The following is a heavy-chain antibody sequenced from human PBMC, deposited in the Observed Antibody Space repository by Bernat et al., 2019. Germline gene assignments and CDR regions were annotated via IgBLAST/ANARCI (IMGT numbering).Heavy chain of an antibody. V-gene: IGHV3-23*01. J-gene: IGHJ4*02. Sequence: EVQLLESGGGLVQPWGSLRLSCAASGFTFSSYAMSWVRQAPGKGLEWVSAISGSGGSTYYADSVKGRFTISRDNSKNTLYLQMNSLRAEDTAVYYCAKDSPYDFWSGYTYHFDYWGQGTLVTVSS. CDR1: GFTFSSYA. D-gene: IGHD3-3*01. CDR2: ISGSGGST. CDR3: AKDSPYDFWSGYTYHFDY.